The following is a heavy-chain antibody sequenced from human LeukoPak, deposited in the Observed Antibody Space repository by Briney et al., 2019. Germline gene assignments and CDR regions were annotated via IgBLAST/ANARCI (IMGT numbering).Heavy chain of an antibody. D-gene: IGHD6-13*01. CDR3: ARAETAAGSY. CDR1: GFSVSSNY. J-gene: IGHJ4*02. Sequence: QPGGSLRLSRTASGFSVSSNYMSWVRQAPGRGLEWVSVIYSSGSTKYADSVKGRFTISRDNSKNTVYLQMNNLRAEDTAVYYCARAETAAGSYWGQGTLVTVSS. CDR2: IYSSGST. V-gene: IGHV3-53*01.